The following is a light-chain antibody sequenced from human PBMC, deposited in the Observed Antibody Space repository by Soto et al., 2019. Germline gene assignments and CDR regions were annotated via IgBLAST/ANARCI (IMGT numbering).Light chain of an antibody. V-gene: IGKV3-20*01. Sequence: EIVLTQSPGTLSLSPGGRATLSCRATQSVSSNYVAWYQQTPGQAPRLLIYGASIRATGIPDRFSGSGSGTDFTLTISRLEPEDFAVYYCQHYGSSPPNTFGQGTKLESK. CDR3: QHYGSSPPNT. CDR2: GAS. J-gene: IGKJ2*01. CDR1: QSVSSNY.